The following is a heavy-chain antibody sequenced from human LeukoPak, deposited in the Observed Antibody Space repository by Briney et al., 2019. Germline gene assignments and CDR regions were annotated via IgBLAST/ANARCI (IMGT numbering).Heavy chain of an antibody. Sequence: KPSETLSLTCAVYGGSFSGHYWSWIRQPPGKGLEWIGEINHSGNTNYNPSLKSRVTISVDTSKNQFSLKLSSVTAADTAVYYCARDFVVDSSGYYYGDYYWYFDLWGRGTLVTVSS. CDR3: ARDFVVDSSGYYYGDYYWYFDL. CDR1: GGSFSGHY. J-gene: IGHJ2*01. V-gene: IGHV4-34*01. CDR2: INHSGNT. D-gene: IGHD3-22*01.